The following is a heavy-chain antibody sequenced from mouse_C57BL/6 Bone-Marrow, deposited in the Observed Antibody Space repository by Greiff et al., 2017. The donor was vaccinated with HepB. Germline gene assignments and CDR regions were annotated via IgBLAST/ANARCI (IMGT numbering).Heavy chain of an antibody. Sequence: QVQLQQSGPELVKPGASVKISFKASGYAFSSSWMNWVKQRPGKGLEWIGRIYPGDGDTNYNGKFKGKATLTADKSSSTAYMQLSSLTSEDSAVYFCARWGDFDYWGQGTTLTVSS. CDR2: IYPGDGDT. J-gene: IGHJ2*01. V-gene: IGHV1-82*01. CDR3: ARWGDFDY. CDR1: GYAFSSSW.